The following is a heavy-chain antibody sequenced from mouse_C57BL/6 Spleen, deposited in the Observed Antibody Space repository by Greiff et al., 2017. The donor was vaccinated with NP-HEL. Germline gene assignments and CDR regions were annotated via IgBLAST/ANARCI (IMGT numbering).Heavy chain of an antibody. CDR1: GYTFTSYW. V-gene: IGHV1-64*01. CDR3: ARSGTTVLARNAMDY. J-gene: IGHJ4*01. D-gene: IGHD1-1*01. CDR2: IHPNSGST. Sequence: VQLQQPGAELVKPGASVKLSCKASGYTFTSYWMHWVKQRPGQGLKWIGMIHPNSGSTNYNEKFKSKATLTVSKSSSTAYMQLSSLTSEDSAVYSCARSGTTVLARNAMDYWGQGTSGTVSS.